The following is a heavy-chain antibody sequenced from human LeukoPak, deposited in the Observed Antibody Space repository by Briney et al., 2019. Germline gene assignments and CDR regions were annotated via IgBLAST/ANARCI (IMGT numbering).Heavy chain of an antibody. D-gene: IGHD6-6*01. CDR1: GFTFSSYS. CDR3: ATIAARQGNDY. V-gene: IGHV3-21*01. CDR2: ISSSSGYI. J-gene: IGHJ4*02. Sequence: SGGSLRLSCAASGFTFSSYSMNWVRQAPGKGLEWVSSISSSSGYIYYADSVKGRFTISRDNAKNSLYLQMNSLRAEDTAVYYCATIAARQGNDYWGQGTLVTVSS.